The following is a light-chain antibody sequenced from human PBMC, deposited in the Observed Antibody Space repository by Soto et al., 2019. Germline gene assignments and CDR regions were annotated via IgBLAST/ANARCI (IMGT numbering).Light chain of an antibody. CDR3: QSYDNSLSGSWI. Sequence: QAVGTQPPSVSGAPGLRVTISCTGNSANIGAGYDVHWYQQLPGTAPKLLIYGDNNRPSGVPDRFSGSKSGTSASLAITGLQAEDEADYYCQSYDNSLSGSWIFGGGTKLTVL. CDR1: SANIGAGYD. V-gene: IGLV1-40*01. CDR2: GDN. J-gene: IGLJ2*01.